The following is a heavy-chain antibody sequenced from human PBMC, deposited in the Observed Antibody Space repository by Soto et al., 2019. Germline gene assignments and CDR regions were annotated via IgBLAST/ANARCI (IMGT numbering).Heavy chain of an antibody. V-gene: IGHV4-59*01. J-gene: IGHJ4*02. D-gene: IGHD2-15*01. CDR1: GGSISSYY. Sequence: SETLSLTCTVSGGSISSYYWSWIRQPPGKGLEWIGYIYYSGSTNYNPSLKSRVTISVDTSKNQFSLKLSSVTAADTAVYYCARSIRDGGYGNRYFDYWGQGTLVTVSS. CDR2: IYYSGST. CDR3: ARSIRDGGYGNRYFDY.